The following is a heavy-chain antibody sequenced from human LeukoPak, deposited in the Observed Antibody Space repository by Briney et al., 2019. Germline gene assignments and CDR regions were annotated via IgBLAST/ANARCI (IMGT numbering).Heavy chain of an antibody. Sequence: PSETLSLTCTVSGASVSNNIYYWNWIRQPPGKGLEWIGYIYYGGSANYNPSHKSRATISLDTSKDQFSLKLTSVTAADTAVYYCTRIRRAGRDLTGLDDYWGQGTLVTVSS. J-gene: IGHJ4*02. CDR3: TRIRRAGRDLTGLDDY. V-gene: IGHV4-61*01. D-gene: IGHD3-9*01. CDR2: IYYGGSA. CDR1: GASVSNNIYY.